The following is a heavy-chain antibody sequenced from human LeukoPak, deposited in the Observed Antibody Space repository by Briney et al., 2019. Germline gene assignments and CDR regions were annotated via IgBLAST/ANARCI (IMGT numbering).Heavy chain of an antibody. CDR1: GGSISSGSYY. CDR2: IYTSGST. Sequence: SETLSLTCTVSGGSISSGSYYGSWIRQPAGKGLEWIERIYTSGSTNYNPSLKSRVTISVDTSKNQFSLKLSSVTAADTAVYYCARDVIRDYDILTGYPDDAFVIWGQGTMVTVSS. D-gene: IGHD3-9*01. J-gene: IGHJ3*02. CDR3: ARDVIRDYDILTGYPDDAFVI. V-gene: IGHV4-61*02.